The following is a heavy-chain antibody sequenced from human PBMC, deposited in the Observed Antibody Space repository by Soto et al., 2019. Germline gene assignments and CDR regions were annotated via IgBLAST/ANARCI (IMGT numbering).Heavy chain of an antibody. D-gene: IGHD2-21*02. V-gene: IGHV3-23*01. J-gene: IGHJ4*02. CDR3: AKEGMTSRREYFDS. CDR2: ISSSGAIT. CDR1: GFTFGSYA. Sequence: GGSLRLSCAASGFTFGSYAVIWIRQAPGKGLEWVSGISSSGAITYYADSVKGRFTISRDNSKNTVYVQMNILRAEDTAVYYYAKEGMTSRREYFDSWGRGTLVTVSS.